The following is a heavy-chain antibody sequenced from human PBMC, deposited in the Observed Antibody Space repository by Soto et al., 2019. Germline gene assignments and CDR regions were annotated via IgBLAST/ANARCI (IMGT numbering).Heavy chain of an antibody. CDR2: INHSGST. Sequence: SETLSLTCAVYGGSFSGYYWSWIRQPPGKGLEWIGEINHSGSTNYNPSLKSRVTISVDTSKSQFSLKLSSVTAADTAVYYCARVSPYEGYYESSGHVIDYFDYWGQGTLVTVSS. V-gene: IGHV4-34*01. D-gene: IGHD3-22*01. CDR1: GGSFSGYY. J-gene: IGHJ4*02. CDR3: ARVSPYEGYYESSGHVIDYFDY.